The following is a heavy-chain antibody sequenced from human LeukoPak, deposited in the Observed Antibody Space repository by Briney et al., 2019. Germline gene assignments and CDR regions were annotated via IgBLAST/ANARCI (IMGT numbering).Heavy chain of an antibody. V-gene: IGHV3-23*01. D-gene: IGHD6-19*01. CDR1: GFTFSSFA. CDR3: AKDHGIAVAGFYY. CDR2: ITGSGGST. Sequence: PGGSLRLSCAASGFTFSSFAMSWVRQAPGKGLEWVSGITGSGGSTYYVDSVKGRFTVSRDNSKNTLYLQMNSLRAEDTAVYYCAKDHGIAVAGFYYWGQGTLVTVSS. J-gene: IGHJ4*02.